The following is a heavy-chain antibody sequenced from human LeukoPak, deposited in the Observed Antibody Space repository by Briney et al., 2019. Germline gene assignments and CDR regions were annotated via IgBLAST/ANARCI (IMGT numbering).Heavy chain of an antibody. CDR3: ASMGYSGSYGY. Sequence: SGTLSLTCAVSGGSISSSNWWSWVRQPPGKGLEWIGSIYYSGSTYYNPSLKSRVTISVDTSKNQFSLKLSSVTAADTAVYYCASMGYSGSYGYWGQGTLVTVSS. V-gene: IGHV4-4*02. D-gene: IGHD1-26*01. CDR2: IYYSGST. J-gene: IGHJ4*02. CDR1: GGSISSSNW.